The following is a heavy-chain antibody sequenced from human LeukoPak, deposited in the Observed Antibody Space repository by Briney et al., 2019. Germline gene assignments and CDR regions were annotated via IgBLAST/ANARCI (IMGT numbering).Heavy chain of an antibody. V-gene: IGHV4-38-2*02. CDR1: GYSINSGYY. CDR2: IYRSGST. Sequence: SETLSLTCTVSGYSINSGYYWVWIRQPPGKGLEWIGSIYRSGSTNYNPSLESRVTISVDTSKNQFSLKLSSVTAADTAVYYCARSYYDSSGYYYVPYYYYYYYMDVWGKGTTVTISS. D-gene: IGHD3-22*01. J-gene: IGHJ6*03. CDR3: ARSYYDSSGYYYVPYYYYYYYMDV.